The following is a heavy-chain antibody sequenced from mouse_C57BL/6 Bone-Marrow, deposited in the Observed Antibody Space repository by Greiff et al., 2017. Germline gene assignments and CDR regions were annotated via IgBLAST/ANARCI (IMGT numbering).Heavy chain of an antibody. CDR3: ALYYGSIWYFDV. D-gene: IGHD1-1*01. CDR2: IDPANGNT. V-gene: IGHV14-3*01. J-gene: IGHJ1*03. Sequence: EVQLQESVAELVRPGASVKLSCTASGFNIKNTYMPWVKQRPEQGLEWIGRIDPANGNTKYAPKFQGKATITADTSSNTAYLQLSSLTCEDTAIYYCALYYGSIWYFDVWGTGTTVTVSS. CDR1: GFNIKNTY.